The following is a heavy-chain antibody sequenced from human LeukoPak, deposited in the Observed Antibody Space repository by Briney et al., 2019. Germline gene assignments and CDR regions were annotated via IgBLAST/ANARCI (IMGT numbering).Heavy chain of an antibody. J-gene: IGHJ4*02. CDR1: GFTFDDYA. D-gene: IGHD3-9*01. V-gene: IGHV3-9*01. Sequence: PGGSLRLSCAASGFTFDDYAMHWVRQAPGKGLEWVSGISWNSDTIGYADSLKGRFTISRDNAKNSLYLQMNSLRAEDTALYHCARKGGSRYFDWVGGEYYFDYWGQGTLVTVSS. CDR2: ISWNSDTI. CDR3: ARKGGSRYFDWVGGEYYFDY.